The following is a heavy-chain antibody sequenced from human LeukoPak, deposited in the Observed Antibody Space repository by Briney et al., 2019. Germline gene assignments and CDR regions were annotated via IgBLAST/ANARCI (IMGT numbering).Heavy chain of an antibody. CDR1: GFTFSSYS. CDR2: ISSSSSYI. J-gene: IGHJ4*02. CDR3: ARDGYYDILTGYYNV. V-gene: IGHV3-21*01. Sequence: GGSLRLSCAASGFTFSSYSMNWVRQAPGKGLEWVSSISSSSSYIYYADSVKGRFTISRDNAKNSLYLQMNSLRAEDTAVYYCARDGYYDILTGYYNVWGQGTLVTVSS. D-gene: IGHD3-9*01.